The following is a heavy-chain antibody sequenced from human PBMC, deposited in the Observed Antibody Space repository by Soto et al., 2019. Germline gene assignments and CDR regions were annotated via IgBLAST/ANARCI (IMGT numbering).Heavy chain of an antibody. Sequence: ASVKVSCKASGYSFTSYGITWVRQAPGQGLEWMGQITPIFGTANYAQKFQGRVTITADESTSTAYMEMSSLRSEDTAVYFCARQNVIEPYNYYGLDVWGQGTTVTVSS. CDR2: ITPIFGTA. V-gene: IGHV1-69*13. D-gene: IGHD3-16*02. CDR1: GYSFTSYG. CDR3: ARQNVIEPYNYYGLDV. J-gene: IGHJ6*02.